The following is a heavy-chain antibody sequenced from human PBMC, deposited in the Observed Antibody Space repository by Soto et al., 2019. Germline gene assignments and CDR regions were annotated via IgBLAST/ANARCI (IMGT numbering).Heavy chain of an antibody. CDR1: GGSVSSGSYY. J-gene: IGHJ6*02. CDR2: IYYSGST. CDR3: AGMISSSWNYYYYYGMDV. V-gene: IGHV4-61*01. D-gene: IGHD6-13*01. Sequence: SETLSLTCTVSGGSVSSGSYYWSWIRQPPGKGLEWIGYIYYSGSTNYNPSLKSRVTISVDTSKNQFSLKLSSVTAADTAVHYCAGMISSSWNYYYYYGMDVWGQGTTVTVSS.